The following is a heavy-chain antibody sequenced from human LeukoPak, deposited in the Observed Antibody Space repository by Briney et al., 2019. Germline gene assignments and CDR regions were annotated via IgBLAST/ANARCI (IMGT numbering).Heavy chain of an antibody. CDR2: ISYDGSNK. V-gene: IGHV3-30*18. J-gene: IGHJ4*02. CDR3: AKQLGYCSDGSCYFPY. Sequence: PGRSLRLSRAASGFTFSSYGMHWVRQAPGKGLEWVAVISYDGSNKYYADSVKGRFTISRDNSKSTLCLQMNSLRAEDTAVYYCAKQLGYCSDGSCYFPYWGQGTLVTVSS. CDR1: GFTFSSYG. D-gene: IGHD2-15*01.